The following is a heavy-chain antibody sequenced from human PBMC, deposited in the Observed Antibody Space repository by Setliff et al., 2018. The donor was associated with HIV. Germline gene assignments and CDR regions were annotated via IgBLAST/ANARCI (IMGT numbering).Heavy chain of an antibody. CDR2: IQQHGSEI. CDR3: ANMQWAYNAWYSFDY. Sequence: PGGSLRLSCAASGYTFSSYWMAWVRQCPGKGLEWVANIQQHGSEIHYVASVEGRFTISRDNAKNSLYLQMNSLRAEDTAVYYCANMQWAYNAWYSFDYWGQGALVTVSS. CDR1: GYTFSSYW. V-gene: IGHV3-7*05. J-gene: IGHJ4*02. D-gene: IGHD6-19*01.